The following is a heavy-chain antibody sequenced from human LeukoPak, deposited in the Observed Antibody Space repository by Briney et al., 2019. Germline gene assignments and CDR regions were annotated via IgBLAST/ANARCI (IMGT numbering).Heavy chain of an antibody. CDR1: GGTFSSYA. CDR3: ARAYSGSYDLDAFDI. CDR2: VIPIFGTA. J-gene: IGHJ3*02. Sequence: GSSVKVSCKASGGTFSSYAISWERQAPGQGLEWMGRVIPIFGTANYAQKFQGRVTITTDESTSTAYMELSSLRSEDTAVYYCARAYSGSYDLDAFDIWGQGTMVTVSS. V-gene: IGHV1-69*05. D-gene: IGHD1-26*01.